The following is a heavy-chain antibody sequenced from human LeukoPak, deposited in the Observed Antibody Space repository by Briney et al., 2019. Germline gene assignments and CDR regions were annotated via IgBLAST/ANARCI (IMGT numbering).Heavy chain of an antibody. J-gene: IGHJ4*02. CDR2: ISGEGGST. V-gene: IGHV3-43*02. Sequence: GGSLRLSCAASGFTFDDYAMHWVRQVPGKGLEWVSLISGEGGSTYYADSVKGRFTISRDNAKNSLYLQMNSLRAEDTAVYYCARVTLYGESALDYWGQGALVTVSS. CDR3: ARVTLYGESALDY. D-gene: IGHD4-17*01. CDR1: GFTFDDYA.